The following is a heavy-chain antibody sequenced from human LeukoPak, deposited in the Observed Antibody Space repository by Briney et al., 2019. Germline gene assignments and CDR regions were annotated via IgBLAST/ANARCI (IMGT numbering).Heavy chain of an antibody. J-gene: IGHJ4*02. CDR1: GFTFNDYA. V-gene: IGHV3-9*01. D-gene: IGHD4-11*01. Sequence: GGSLRLSCAASGFTFNDYATHWVRQAPGKGLEWVSGISWNSGSIGYADSVKGRFTISRDNAKNSLYLQMNSLRAEDTALYYCAKDLRPLVTTSYYDYWGQGTLVTVSS. CDR3: AKDLRPLVTTSYYDY. CDR2: ISWNSGSI.